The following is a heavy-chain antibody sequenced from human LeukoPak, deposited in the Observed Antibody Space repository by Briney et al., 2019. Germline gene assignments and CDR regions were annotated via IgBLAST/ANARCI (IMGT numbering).Heavy chain of an antibody. CDR2: INPSGGST. V-gene: IGHV1-46*01. Sequence: GASVKVSCKASGYTFTTYYIHWVRQAPGQGLEWMGIINPSGGSTTYARAFQGRVTMTRDTSTSTAYMELSSLRSEDTAVYYCARSQWAQKDFDYWGQGTLVTVSS. CDR3: ARSQWAQKDFDY. D-gene: IGHD1-26*01. J-gene: IGHJ4*02. CDR1: GYTFTTYY.